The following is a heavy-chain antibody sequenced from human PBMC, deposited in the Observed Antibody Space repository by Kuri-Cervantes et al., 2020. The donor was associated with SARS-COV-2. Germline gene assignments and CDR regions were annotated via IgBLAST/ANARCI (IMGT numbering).Heavy chain of an antibody. Sequence: GGSLRLSCAASGFTFSSSWMNWVRQAPGKGLEWVANIKQDGSEKYYVDSVKGRFSISRDNAKNSLYLQVNSLRAEDTAVYYCATISDYGGHPNPDYFDYWGQGTLVTVSS. V-gene: IGHV3-7*01. CDR3: ATISDYGGHPNPDYFDY. CDR1: GFTFSSSW. D-gene: IGHD4-23*01. J-gene: IGHJ4*02. CDR2: IKQDGSEK.